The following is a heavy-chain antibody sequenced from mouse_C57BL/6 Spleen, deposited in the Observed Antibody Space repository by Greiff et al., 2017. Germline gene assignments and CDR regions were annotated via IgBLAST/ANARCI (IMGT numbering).Heavy chain of an antibody. CDR1: GFTFSSYA. CDR3: ARDRGYGYFDV. D-gene: IGHD3-1*01. J-gene: IGHJ1*03. V-gene: IGHV5-4*01. Sequence: EVKLVESGGGLVKPGGSLKLSCAASGFTFSSYAMSWVRQTPEKRLEWVATISDGGSYTYYPDNVKGRFTISRDNAKNNLYLQMSHLKSEDTAMYYCARDRGYGYFDVWGTGTTVTVSS. CDR2: ISDGGSYT.